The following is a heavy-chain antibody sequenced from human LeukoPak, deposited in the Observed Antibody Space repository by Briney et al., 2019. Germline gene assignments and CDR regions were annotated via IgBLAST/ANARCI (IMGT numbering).Heavy chain of an antibody. V-gene: IGHV3-23*01. J-gene: IGHJ4*02. Sequence: GGSLRLSCAASGFTFTSYAMSWVRQAPGKGLEWVSGIVNSGDSTFYAGSVKGRLTISRDNSKNTLYLQMNSLRAEDTAVYYCARGNTGWPYYLDYWGQGTLVTVSS. CDR2: IVNSGDST. CDR1: GFTFTSYA. CDR3: ARGNTGWPYYLDY. D-gene: IGHD6-19*01.